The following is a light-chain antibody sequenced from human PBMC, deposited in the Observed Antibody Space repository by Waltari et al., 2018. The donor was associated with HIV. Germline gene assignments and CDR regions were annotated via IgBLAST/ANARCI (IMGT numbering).Light chain of an antibody. Sequence: QSVLSQPPSASGTPGQRVTISCSGGSSNIGSHTVNWYQQLPGMAPKLLIYSNNGLPPGAPGRFSGSESGPSSLAIRGLQTEDEADYYCATWDDSRNGTEFGGGTKLTVL. CDR1: SSNIGSHT. CDR3: ATWDDSRNGTE. V-gene: IGLV1-44*01. J-gene: IGLJ3*02. CDR2: SNN.